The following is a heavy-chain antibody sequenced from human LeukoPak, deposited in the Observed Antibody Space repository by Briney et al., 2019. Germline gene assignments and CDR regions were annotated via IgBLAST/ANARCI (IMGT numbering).Heavy chain of an antibody. V-gene: IGHV3-7*01. D-gene: IGHD5-18*01. CDR1: GFTFSSYW. CDR3: AREGTAMVSFDY. CDR2: IKKDGSIK. J-gene: IGHJ4*02. Sequence: GGSLRLSCAASGFTFSSYWMTWVRQAPGKGLEWVANIKKDGSIKAYVDSVKGRFTISRDNAKNSLYLQMNSLRAEDTAVYYCAREGTAMVSFDYWGQGTLVTVSS.